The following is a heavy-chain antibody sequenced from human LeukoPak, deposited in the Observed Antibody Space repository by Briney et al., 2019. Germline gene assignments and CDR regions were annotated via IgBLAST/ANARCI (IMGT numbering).Heavy chain of an antibody. V-gene: IGHV4-34*01. Sequence: SETLSLTCAVYGGSFSGYYWSWIRQPPGKGLEWIGEINHSGSTNYNPSLKSRVTISVDTSKNQFSLKLSSVTAADTAVYYCARVSSSWSYYYYGMDVRGQGTTVTVSS. J-gene: IGHJ6*02. D-gene: IGHD6-13*01. CDR3: ARVSSSWSYYYYGMDV. CDR2: INHSGST. CDR1: GGSFSGYY.